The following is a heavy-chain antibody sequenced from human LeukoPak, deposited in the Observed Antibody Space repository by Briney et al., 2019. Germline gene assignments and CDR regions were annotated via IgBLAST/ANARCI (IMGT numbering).Heavy chain of an antibody. V-gene: IGHV1-69*13. D-gene: IGHD3-3*01. Sequence: SVKVSCKASGGTFSSYAISWVRQAHGQGLEWMGGIIPIFGTANYAQKFQGRVTITADESTSTAYMELSSLRSEDTAVYYCARSVKWLLYRSFDPWGQGTLVTVSS. J-gene: IGHJ5*02. CDR3: ARSVKWLLYRSFDP. CDR2: IIPIFGTA. CDR1: GGTFSSYA.